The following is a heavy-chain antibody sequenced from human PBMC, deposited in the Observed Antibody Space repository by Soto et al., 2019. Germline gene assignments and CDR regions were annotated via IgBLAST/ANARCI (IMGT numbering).Heavy chain of an antibody. CDR3: AREGETGTTRGDAFDI. CDR2: IKQDGSEK. D-gene: IGHD1-1*01. V-gene: IGHV3-7*01. Sequence: GGSLRLSCAASGFTFSSYWMSWVRQAPGKGLEWVANIKQDGSEKYYVDSVKGRFTISRDNAKNSLYLQMNSLRAEDTAVYYCAREGETGTTRGDAFDIWGQGTMVTVSS. J-gene: IGHJ3*02. CDR1: GFTFSSYW.